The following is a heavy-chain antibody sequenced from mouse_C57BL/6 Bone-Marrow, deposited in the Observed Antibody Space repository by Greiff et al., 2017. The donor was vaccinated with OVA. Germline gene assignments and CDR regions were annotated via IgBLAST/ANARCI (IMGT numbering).Heavy chain of an antibody. V-gene: IGHV5-17*01. CDR1: GFTFSDYG. CDR2: ISSGSSTI. Sequence: EVKVVESGGGLVKPGGSLKLSCAASGFTFSDYGMHWVRQAPEKGLEWVAYISSGSSTIYYADTVKGRFTISRDNAKNTLFLQMTSLRSEDTAMYYCARSYYDYDGRYYAMDYWGQGTSVTVSS. J-gene: IGHJ4*01. D-gene: IGHD2-4*01. CDR3: ARSYYDYDGRYYAMDY.